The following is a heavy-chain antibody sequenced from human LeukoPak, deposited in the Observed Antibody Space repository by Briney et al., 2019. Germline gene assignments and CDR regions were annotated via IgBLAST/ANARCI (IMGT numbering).Heavy chain of an antibody. CDR3: ARDDGRGVVTPY. Sequence: SETLSLTCTVSGGSISGSDYYWGWIRQPPGKGLEWIGSIYYSGRTFYNPSLKSRVAISVDTSKNQFSLNLISVTAADTAVYYCARDDGRGVVTPYWGQGTLVTVSS. V-gene: IGHV4-39*07. CDR1: GGSISGSDYY. J-gene: IGHJ4*02. CDR2: IYYSGRT. D-gene: IGHD2-21*02.